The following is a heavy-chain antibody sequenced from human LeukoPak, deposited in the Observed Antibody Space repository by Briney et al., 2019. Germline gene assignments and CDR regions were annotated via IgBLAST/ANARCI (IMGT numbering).Heavy chain of an antibody. D-gene: IGHD2-2*01. Sequence: GGSLRLSCAASGFTFSSYAMSWVRQAPGKGLEWVSAISGSGGSTYYAASVKGRFHISSDNSKNTLYLQMNSLRAEDTAVYYCTRLGYCSSTSCLDYWGQGTLVTVSS. CDR3: TRLGYCSSTSCLDY. CDR1: GFTFSSYA. J-gene: IGHJ4*02. V-gene: IGHV3-23*01. CDR2: ISGSGGST.